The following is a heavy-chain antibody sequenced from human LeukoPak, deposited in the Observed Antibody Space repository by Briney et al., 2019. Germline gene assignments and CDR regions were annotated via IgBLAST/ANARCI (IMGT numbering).Heavy chain of an antibody. CDR1: GFTFSSYG. J-gene: IGHJ4*02. Sequence: GGSLRLSCAASGFTFSSYGMHWVRQAPGKGLEWVAFIRYDGSNKYYADSVKGRFTISRDNSKNTLYLQTNSLRAEDTAVYYCAKDRGGYSYGAYFDYWGQGTLVTVSS. V-gene: IGHV3-30*02. CDR3: AKDRGGYSYGAYFDY. D-gene: IGHD5-18*01. CDR2: IRYDGSNK.